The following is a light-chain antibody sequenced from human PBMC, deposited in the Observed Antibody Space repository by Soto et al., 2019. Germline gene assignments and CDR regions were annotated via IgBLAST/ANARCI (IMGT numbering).Light chain of an antibody. Sequence: AIQMTQSPASPSASVGDRITITCRVSQGIRNDLGWYQQKSWNVPKLLIYGASSLQSDVPSRFSGSGSGTDFTLTISSLQPEDFATYYCLQDDSYPLTFGGLNKVYIK. CDR2: GAS. J-gene: IGKJ4*01. CDR1: QGIRND. V-gene: IGKV1-6*01. CDR3: LQDDSYPLT.